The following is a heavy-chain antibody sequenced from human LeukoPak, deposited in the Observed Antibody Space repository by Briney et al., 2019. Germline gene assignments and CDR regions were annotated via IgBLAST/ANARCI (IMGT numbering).Heavy chain of an antibody. CDR2: INPNSGGT. CDR1: GYTFTGYY. J-gene: IGHJ4*02. Sequence: GASVKVSCKASGYTFTGYYMHWVRQAPGQGLEWMGWINPNSGGTNYAQRFQGRVTMTRDTSISTAYMELSRLRSDDTAVYYCARASTVTTIRLEGPGDYWGQGTLVTVSS. D-gene: IGHD4-17*01. CDR3: ARASTVTTIRLEGPGDY. V-gene: IGHV1-2*02.